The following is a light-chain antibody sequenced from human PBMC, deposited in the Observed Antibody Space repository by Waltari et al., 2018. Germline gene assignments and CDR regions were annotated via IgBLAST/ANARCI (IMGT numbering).Light chain of an antibody. CDR2: HAS. Sequence: EIVLTQSPGTVSLSPGDRATFSCWASQSVTIYLAWYQQKPGQAPRLLIYHASTRATGIPDRFRGSGSGTDFSLTISRLEPEDIGMYYCQQYVESPATFGQGTKVEIK. J-gene: IGKJ1*01. V-gene: IGKV3-20*01. CDR3: QQYVESPAT. CDR1: QSVTIY.